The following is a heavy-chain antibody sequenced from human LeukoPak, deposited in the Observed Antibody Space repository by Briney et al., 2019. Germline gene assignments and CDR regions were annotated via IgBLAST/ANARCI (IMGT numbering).Heavy chain of an antibody. D-gene: IGHD3-10*01. J-gene: IGHJ4*02. Sequence: PGGSLRLSCAASGFTFSSYAMSWVRQAPGKGLEWVSAISGSGGSTNSSYSVTGRFSISRDNSKNTLYLQMKRLRAEDTAVYYCAKATKNWGSGNYFDYWGQGTLVIVSS. CDR2: ISGSGGST. CDR3: AKATKNWGSGNYFDY. V-gene: IGHV3-23*01. CDR1: GFTFSSYA.